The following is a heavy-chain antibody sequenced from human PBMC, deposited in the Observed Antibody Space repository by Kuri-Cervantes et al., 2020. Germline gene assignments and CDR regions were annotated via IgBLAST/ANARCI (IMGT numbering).Heavy chain of an antibody. V-gene: IGHV3-73*01. Sequence: GGSLRLSCTASGFTFGDYAMSWVRQASGKGLEWVGRIRSKANSYATAYAASVKGRFTISRDDSKNTAYLQMNSLKTEDTAVYYCTRRGVYSGYDSNDYWGQGTLVTVSS. CDR1: GFTFGDYA. CDR2: IRSKANSYAT. D-gene: IGHD5-12*01. CDR3: TRRGVYSGYDSNDY. J-gene: IGHJ4*02.